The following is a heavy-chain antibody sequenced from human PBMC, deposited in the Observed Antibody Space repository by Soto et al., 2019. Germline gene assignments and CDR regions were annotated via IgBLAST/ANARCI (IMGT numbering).Heavy chain of an antibody. V-gene: IGHV5-10-1*01. D-gene: IGHD2-8*01. J-gene: IGHJ5*01. CDR2: IDPSDSYI. Sequence: WESLRISCKGSGYSFTSHWISWVRQMPGKGLEWMGRIDPSDSYINYSPSFQGHVIISVDKSIRTAYLQWSRLKASDSAMYYCASHVYAATDGGNWFDSWGQGYVVTGSS. CDR3: ASHVYAATDGGNWFDS. CDR1: GYSFTSHW.